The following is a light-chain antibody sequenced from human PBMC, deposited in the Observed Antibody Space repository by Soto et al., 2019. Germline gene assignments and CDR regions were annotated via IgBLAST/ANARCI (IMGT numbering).Light chain of an antibody. V-gene: IGKV1-5*03. CDR3: QQYNLTSLS. J-gene: IGKJ4*01. Sequence: DIQMTQSPSTLSASIGDRVTITCRASQNISSWLSWYQQKPGKAPNLLIYQASIFESGVPSRFSGSGSGTAFSLTISSLQPDDFATFYCQQYNLTSLSFGGGTKVEIK. CDR2: QAS. CDR1: QNISSW.